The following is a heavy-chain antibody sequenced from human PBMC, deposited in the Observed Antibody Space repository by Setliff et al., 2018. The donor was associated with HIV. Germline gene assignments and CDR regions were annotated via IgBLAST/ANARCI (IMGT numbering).Heavy chain of an antibody. CDR2: ISTRGGT. V-gene: IGHV4-4*09. CDR1: AGSISSYY. Sequence: SETLSLTCTVSAGSISSYYWTWIRQPPGKGLEWIGYISTRGGTTYNPSLKSRVTISVDTSKNQFSLKLSSVTAADTAVYYCARASPMTTVVTQNGYGAFDIWGQGTMVTVSS. CDR3: ARASPMTTVVTQNGYGAFDI. J-gene: IGHJ3*02. D-gene: IGHD4-17*01.